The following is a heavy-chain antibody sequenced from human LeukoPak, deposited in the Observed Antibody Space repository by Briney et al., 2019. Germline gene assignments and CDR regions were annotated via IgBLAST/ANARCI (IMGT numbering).Heavy chain of an antibody. CDR1: GGTFSSYA. V-gene: IGHV1-69*04. Sequence: SVKVSCKASGGTFSSYAISWVRQAPGQGLEWLGRIIPILGIANYAQKFQGRVAITADKSTSTAYMELSSLRSEDTAVYYCARDEVPRVVSHEDYWGQGTLVTVSS. J-gene: IGHJ4*02. CDR3: ARDEVPRVVSHEDY. D-gene: IGHD3-3*01. CDR2: IIPILGIA.